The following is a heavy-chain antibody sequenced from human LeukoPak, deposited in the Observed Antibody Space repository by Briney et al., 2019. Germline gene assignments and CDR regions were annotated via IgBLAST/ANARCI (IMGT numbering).Heavy chain of an antibody. CDR2: ISSSGSTI. D-gene: IGHD3-9*01. J-gene: IGHJ4*02. Sequence: GGSLRLSCAASGFTFSSYEMNWVRQAPGKGLEWVSYISSSGSTIYYADSVKGRFTISRDNAKNSLYLQMSSLRAEDTAMYYCARDSGYDVLTGYFIFDNWGQGTQVTVSS. V-gene: IGHV3-48*03. CDR3: ARDSGYDVLTGYFIFDN. CDR1: GFTFSSYE.